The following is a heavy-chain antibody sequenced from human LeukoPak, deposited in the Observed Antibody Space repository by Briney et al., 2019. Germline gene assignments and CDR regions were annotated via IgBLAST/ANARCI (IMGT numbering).Heavy chain of an antibody. CDR1: GDSIISNIYW. V-gene: IGHV4-39*01. J-gene: IGHJ3*01. Sequence: SETLSLTCTVSGDSIISNIYWWDWVRLPPGKGLEWIGATFYTGRTFYNLSLKSRVTISVDTSKNQFSLDLNSATAADTADYYCARRRHNFDFYNVWGQGTRVLVSS. CDR3: ARRRHNFDFYNV. CDR2: TFYTGRT. D-gene: IGHD3/OR15-3a*01.